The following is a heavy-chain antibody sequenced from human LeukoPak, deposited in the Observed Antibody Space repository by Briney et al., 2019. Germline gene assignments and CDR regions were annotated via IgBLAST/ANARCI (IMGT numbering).Heavy chain of an antibody. CDR2: VYHSGTT. CDR3: ARSNGGSQDY. D-gene: IGHD3-16*01. Sequence: SETLSLTCTVSSGSISTYYWSWIRQPPGKGLEWIGSVYHSGTTFYNPSLKSRVTISVDTSKNQFSLELSSVTAADTAVYYCARSNGGSQDYWGQGTLVTISS. CDR1: SGSISTYY. V-gene: IGHV4-59*08. J-gene: IGHJ4*02.